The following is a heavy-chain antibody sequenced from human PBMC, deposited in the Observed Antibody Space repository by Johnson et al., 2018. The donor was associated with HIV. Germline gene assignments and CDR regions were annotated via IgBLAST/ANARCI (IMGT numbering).Heavy chain of an antibody. J-gene: IGHJ3*02. D-gene: IGHD1-1*01. CDR3: AKVPRGGAFDI. CDR1: GFTFSSNY. Sequence: QVQLVESGGGLVQPGGSLRLSCAASGFTFSSNYMSWIRQAPGKGLEWLSYISTSGATIYYADSVKGRFTISRDNAKKSLYLQMNSLRAEDTAVYYCAKVPRGGAFDIWGQGTMVTVSS. CDR2: ISTSGATI. V-gene: IGHV3-11*04.